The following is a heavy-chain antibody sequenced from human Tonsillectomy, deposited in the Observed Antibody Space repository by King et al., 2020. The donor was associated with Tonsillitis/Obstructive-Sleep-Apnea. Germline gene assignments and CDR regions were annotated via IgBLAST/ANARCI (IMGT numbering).Heavy chain of an antibody. Sequence: QVQLVESGGGVVQPGRSLRLSCAASGFTFSSYGMHWVRQAPGKGLEWVAVISYDGSNKYYADSVKGRFTISRDNSKNTLYLQMNSLRAEDTAVYYCAKEAVRTVTNECWFDPWGQATLVTVSS. J-gene: IGHJ5*02. CDR2: ISYDGSNK. CDR3: AKEAVRTVTNECWFDP. V-gene: IGHV3-30*18. CDR1: GFTFSSYG. D-gene: IGHD4-17*01.